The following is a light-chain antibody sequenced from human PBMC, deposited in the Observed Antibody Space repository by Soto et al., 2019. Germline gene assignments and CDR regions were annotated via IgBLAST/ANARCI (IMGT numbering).Light chain of an antibody. CDR2: DNN. V-gene: IGLV1-51*01. Sequence: QSVLTQPPSVSAAPGQEVTISCSGSSSKVGPNSLSWYQQLPGTAPKLVIYDNNKRPSGIPARVSGSKSGTSATLGITGLQTGDEADYYCGAWDDRLTVDVFGSGTKLTVL. CDR3: GAWDDRLTVDV. CDR1: SSKVGPNS. J-gene: IGLJ1*01.